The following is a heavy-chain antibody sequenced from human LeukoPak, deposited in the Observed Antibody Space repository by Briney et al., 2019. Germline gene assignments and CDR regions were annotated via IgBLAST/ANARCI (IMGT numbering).Heavy chain of an antibody. J-gene: IGHJ4*02. Sequence: GGSLRLSCAASGFTFSSYSMNWVRQAPGKGLEWVSSITSSSSYIYYADSVKGRFTISRDNAKNSLYLQMNSLRAEDTAVYYCARGLYDMFYPDYWGQGTLVTVSS. CDR2: ITSSSSYI. V-gene: IGHV3-21*01. D-gene: IGHD3-9*01. CDR1: GFTFSSYS. CDR3: ARGLYDMFYPDY.